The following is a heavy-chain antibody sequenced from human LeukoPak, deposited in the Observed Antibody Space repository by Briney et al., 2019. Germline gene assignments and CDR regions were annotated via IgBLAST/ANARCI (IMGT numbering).Heavy chain of an antibody. CDR3: AKSGSLGYCSSTSCLGNWFDP. D-gene: IGHD2-2*01. CDR1: GFTFDDYG. Sequence: GGSLRLSCAASGFTFDDYGMHWVRQAPGKGLEWVSGISWNSGSIGYADSVKGRFTISRDNAKNSLYLQMNSLRVEDTAVYYCAKSGSLGYCSSTSCLGNWFDPWGQGTLVTVSS. V-gene: IGHV3-9*01. J-gene: IGHJ5*02. CDR2: ISWNSGSI.